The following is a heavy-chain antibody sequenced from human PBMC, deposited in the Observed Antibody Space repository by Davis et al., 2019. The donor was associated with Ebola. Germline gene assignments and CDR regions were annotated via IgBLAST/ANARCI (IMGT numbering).Heavy chain of an antibody. CDR3: ARRTGY. V-gene: IGHV3-23*01. CDR1: GFTFSSSA. J-gene: IGHJ4*02. D-gene: IGHD1-14*01. CDR2: ISGSGGST. Sequence: GESLKISCAASGFTFSSSAMSWVRQAPGKGLEWVSAISGSGGSTYYADSVKGRFTISRDNAKNSLYLQMNSLRAEDTAVYYCARRTGYWGQGTLVTVSS.